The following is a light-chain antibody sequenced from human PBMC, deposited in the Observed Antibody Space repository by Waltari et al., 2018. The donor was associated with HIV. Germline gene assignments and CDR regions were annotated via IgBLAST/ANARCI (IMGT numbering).Light chain of an antibody. CDR1: QSVLYSSNNKNY. V-gene: IGKV4-1*01. CDR2: WAS. J-gene: IGKJ4*01. CDR3: QQYYSRPPT. Sequence: DIVMTKSPESLGVYLGERTTVDSKSSQSVLYSSNNKNYLSWYQQKPGQGPKLLIYWASTRESGVPDRFSGSGSGTDFTLTISDLQAEDVAVYYCQQYYSRPPTFGGGTKVEIK.